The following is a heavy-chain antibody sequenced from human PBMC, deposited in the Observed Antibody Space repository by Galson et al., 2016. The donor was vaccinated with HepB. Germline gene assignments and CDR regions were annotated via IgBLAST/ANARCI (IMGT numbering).Heavy chain of an antibody. CDR2: IRGRANT. CDR3: VKDRPYGSGWYGCSES. D-gene: IGHD6-19*01. V-gene: IGHV3-23*01. J-gene: IGHJ5*02. CDR1: GFTFITSV. Sequence: SLRLSCAASGFTFITSVMSWVRQAPGKGLEWVSGIRGRANTQYADSVRGRFTTSRDDSQSTPFFQMNSLTADDTAVDYCVKDRPYGSGWYGCSESWGQGALVIVSS.